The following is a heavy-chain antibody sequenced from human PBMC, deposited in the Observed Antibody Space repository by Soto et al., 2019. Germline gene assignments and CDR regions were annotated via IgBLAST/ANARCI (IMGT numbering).Heavy chain of an antibody. CDR2: IIPILGIA. V-gene: IGHV1-69*02. D-gene: IGHD6-13*01. Sequence: ASVKVSCKASGGTFSSYTISWVRQAPGQGLEWMGRIIPILGIANYAQKFQGRVTITADKSTSTAYMELSSLRSEDTAVYYCARAYSSSWPTIDYWGQGTLVTVSS. CDR1: GGTFSSYT. CDR3: ARAYSSSWPTIDY. J-gene: IGHJ4*02.